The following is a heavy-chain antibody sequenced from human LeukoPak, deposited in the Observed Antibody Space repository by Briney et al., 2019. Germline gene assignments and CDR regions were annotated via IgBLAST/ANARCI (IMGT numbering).Heavy chain of an antibody. CDR1: GVSISRFY. V-gene: IGHV4-4*09. D-gene: IGHD1-1*01. J-gene: IGHJ4*02. Sequence: AETLSLTCTTSGVSISRFYWSWVRQPPGKGLEWIGNIYSGVPTYFNPSLKSRVIISVDTSKNQFSLNLTSVTAADTAMYYCVQTTGWPGFDYWGQGILVTVSS. CDR2: IYSGVPT. CDR3: VQTTGWPGFDY.